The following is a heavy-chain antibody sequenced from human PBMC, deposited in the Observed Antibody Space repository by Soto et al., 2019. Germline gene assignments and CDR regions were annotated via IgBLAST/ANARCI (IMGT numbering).Heavy chain of an antibody. CDR3: ARGGSGWTRGGWLGP. V-gene: IGHV3-11*01. J-gene: IGHJ5*02. CDR2: ISDSGSTI. D-gene: IGHD6-25*01. Sequence: QMQLVQSGGGLVKPGGSLTLSCKASGFTFSDYYMIWVRQTPGKGLEWLSYISDSGSTIYYADSVRARVTIFRENAANSVYLQRDGHPDGDTAFYYCARGGSGWTRGGWLGPWGQCSLVTFS. CDR1: GFTFSDYY.